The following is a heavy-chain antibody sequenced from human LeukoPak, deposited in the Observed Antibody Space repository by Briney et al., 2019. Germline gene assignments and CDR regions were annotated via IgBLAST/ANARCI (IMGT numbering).Heavy chain of an antibody. J-gene: IGHJ6*02. Sequence: GGSLRLSCAASGFTFSSYAMHWVRQAPGKGLEWVAVISYDGSNKYYADSVKGRFTISRDNSKNTLYLQMNSLRAEDTAVYYCARDRGSGWYYYYGMDVWGQGTTVTVSS. V-gene: IGHV3-30*14. CDR1: GFTFSSYA. D-gene: IGHD6-19*01. CDR2: ISYDGSNK. CDR3: ARDRGSGWYYYYGMDV.